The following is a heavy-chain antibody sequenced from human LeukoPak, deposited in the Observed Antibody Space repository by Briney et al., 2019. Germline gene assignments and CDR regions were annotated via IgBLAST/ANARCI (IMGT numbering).Heavy chain of an antibody. CDR1: GFTFSSYA. CDR2: ISGSGGST. V-gene: IGHV3-23*01. J-gene: IGHJ4*02. CDR3: AYSGVREDNFDY. D-gene: IGHD2-15*01. Sequence: GGSLRLSCAASGFTFSSYAMSWVRQAPGKGLEWVSAISGSGGSTYYADSVKGRFTISRDNSKNTLYLQMNSLRAEDTAVYYCAYSGVREDNFDYWGQGTLVTVSS.